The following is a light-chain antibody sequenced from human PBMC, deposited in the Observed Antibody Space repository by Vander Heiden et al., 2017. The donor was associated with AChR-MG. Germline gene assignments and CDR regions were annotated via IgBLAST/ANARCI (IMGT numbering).Light chain of an antibody. Sequence: QSVLTPTPSASGTPGQRVTIPFSGSSSNIGSNTVNWYQHLPGTAPKLLIYSNNQRPSGVPDRFSGSKSGTSASLAISGLQSEDEADYYCAAWDDSLNGWVFGGGTKLTVL. CDR2: SNN. CDR3: AAWDDSLNGWV. CDR1: SSNIGSNT. J-gene: IGLJ3*02. V-gene: IGLV1-44*01.